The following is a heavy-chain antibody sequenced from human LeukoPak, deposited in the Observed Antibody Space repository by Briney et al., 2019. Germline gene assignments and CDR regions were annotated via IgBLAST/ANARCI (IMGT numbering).Heavy chain of an antibody. D-gene: IGHD6-19*01. CDR1: GFTFSGYS. Sequence: GGSLRLSCAASGFTFSGYSLNGVRQAPGKGLEWVSYISGSGTTIYYADSVKGRFTISRDKAKNSIYLQMNSLTDEDTAVYYCARDAGYSSGWSHWYLDLWGRGTLVTVSS. CDR3: ARDAGYSSGWSHWYLDL. J-gene: IGHJ2*01. CDR2: ISGSGTTI. V-gene: IGHV3-48*02.